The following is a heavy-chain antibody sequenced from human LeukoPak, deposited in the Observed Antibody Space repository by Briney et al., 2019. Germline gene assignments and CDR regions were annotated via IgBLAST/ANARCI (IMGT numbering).Heavy chain of an antibody. CDR2: ISDSGGNT. J-gene: IGHJ4*02. CDR1: GFTFNSYA. D-gene: IGHD6-6*01. V-gene: IGHV3-23*01. Sequence: GGSLRLSCAASGFTFNSYAMSWVRQAPWERLQWVSGISDSGGNTYYADSVRGRFTISRDNSKNTLYLQMNSLRAEDTAVYYCARHRSSWLIGYWGQGTLVTVSS. CDR3: ARHRSSWLIGY.